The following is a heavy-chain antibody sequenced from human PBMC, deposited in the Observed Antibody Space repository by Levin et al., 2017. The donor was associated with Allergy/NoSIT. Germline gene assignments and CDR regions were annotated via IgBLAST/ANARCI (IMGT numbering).Heavy chain of an antibody. V-gene: IGHV4-59*08. J-gene: IGHJ4*02. CDR1: GGSISSYY. D-gene: IGHD6-19*01. CDR3: ARGFAVAVADPSDY. Sequence: SQTLSLTRTVSGGSISSYYWSWIRQPPGKGLEWIGYIYYSGSTNYNPSLKSRATISVDTSKHQFSLKLSSVTAADTAVYYCARGFAVAVADPSDYWGQGTLVTVSS. CDR2: IYYSGST.